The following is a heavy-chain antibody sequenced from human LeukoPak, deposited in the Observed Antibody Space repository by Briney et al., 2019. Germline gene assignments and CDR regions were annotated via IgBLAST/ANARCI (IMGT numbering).Heavy chain of an antibody. J-gene: IGHJ4*02. CDR3: AKPAKTDYADY. CDR2: IRYDGNQK. V-gene: IGHV3-30*02. Sequence: GGSLRLSCAASGFTFNSFGMHWVRQAPGKGLEWVTFIRYDGNQKYYADSVKGRFTISRDNSKNTLYLQMNSLRAEDTALYYCAKPAKTDYADYWGQGTLVTVSS. D-gene: IGHD1-14*01. CDR1: GFTFNSFG.